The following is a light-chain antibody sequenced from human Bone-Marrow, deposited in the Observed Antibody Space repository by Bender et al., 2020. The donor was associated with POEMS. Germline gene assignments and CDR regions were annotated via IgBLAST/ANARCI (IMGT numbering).Light chain of an antibody. CDR1: SSKFGSYP. Sequence: QSVLTQPPSASGTPGQRVTISCSGSSSKFGSYPVNWYQQLPGAAPKLVIFNNSQRPSGVPDRFSGSNSGTSASLSICVLLSDDEDDFYCATWDDRLNGWVFGGGTKLTVL. V-gene: IGLV1-44*01. CDR3: ATWDDRLNGWV. CDR2: NNS. J-gene: IGLJ3*02.